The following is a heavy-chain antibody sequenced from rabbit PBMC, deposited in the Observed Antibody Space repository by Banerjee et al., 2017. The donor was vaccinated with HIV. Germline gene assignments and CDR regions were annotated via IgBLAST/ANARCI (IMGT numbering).Heavy chain of an antibody. CDR1: GFPFSNKAV. CDR2: IYASSSDRT. V-gene: IGHV1S45*01. Sequence: QEQLVESGGGLVKPEGSLTLTCTASGFPFSNKAVMCWVRQAPGKGLEWIACIYASSSDRTYYASWAKGRFTISKTSSTTVTLQMTSLTAADTATYFCARAYYARGYAGYAGYGLWGPGTLVTVS. D-gene: IGHD7-1*01. J-gene: IGHJ3*01. CDR3: ARAYYARGYAGYAGYGL.